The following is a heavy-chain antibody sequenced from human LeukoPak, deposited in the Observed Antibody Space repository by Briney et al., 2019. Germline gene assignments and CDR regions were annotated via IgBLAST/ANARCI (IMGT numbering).Heavy chain of an antibody. CDR2: IWADGGKD. J-gene: IGHJ3*02. D-gene: IGHD3-3*01. V-gene: IGHV3-33*01. CDR1: GFTFSSYG. Sequence: GSLRLSCAASGFTFSSYGMHWVRQAPGKGLEWVAAIWADGGKDSYEDSVKGRFTISRDISKSTLYLQMNSLRAEDTAVYYCARDLSVSGLDICGQGTMVTVSS. CDR3: ARDLSVSGLDI.